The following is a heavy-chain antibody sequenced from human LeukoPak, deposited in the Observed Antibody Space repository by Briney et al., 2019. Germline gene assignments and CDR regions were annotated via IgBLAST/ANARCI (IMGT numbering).Heavy chain of an antibody. Sequence: GGSLRLSCAASKFIFSDYGMHWVRQAPGKGLEWVAFIWYDGSDEYYADSVKGRFTISRDNSKNTLYLQMNSLRAEDTAVYYCAKTQHSSGFDAFDIWGQGTMVTVSS. J-gene: IGHJ3*02. CDR1: KFIFSDYG. V-gene: IGHV3-30*02. D-gene: IGHD6-19*01. CDR2: IWYDGSDE. CDR3: AKTQHSSGFDAFDI.